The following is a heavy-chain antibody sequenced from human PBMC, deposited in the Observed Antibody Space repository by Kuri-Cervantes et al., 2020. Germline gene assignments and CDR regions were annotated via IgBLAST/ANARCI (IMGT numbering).Heavy chain of an antibody. D-gene: IGHD6-6*01. CDR3: ARESEYSSSSVFDP. CDR1: DGSIRNTY. CDR2: IHYSGDT. Sequence: SETLSLTCTVSDGSIRNTYWTWIRQFPGKELEWIAYIHYSGDTNYNPSLESRVTISVDTSKNQFSLKLSSVTAADTAVYYCARESEYSSSSVFDPWGQGTLVTVSS. V-gene: IGHV4-59*13. J-gene: IGHJ5*02.